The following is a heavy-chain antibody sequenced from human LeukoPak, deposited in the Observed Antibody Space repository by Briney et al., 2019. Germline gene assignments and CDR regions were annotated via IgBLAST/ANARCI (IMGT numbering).Heavy chain of an antibody. J-gene: IGHJ4*02. Sequence: GGSLRLPCAASGFTFSSYGMHWVRQAPGKGLEWVAVISYDGSNKYYADSVKGRFTISRDNSKNTLYLQMNSLRAEDTAVYYCAKVGPYSSGWYYFDYWGQGTLVTVSS. V-gene: IGHV3-30*18. CDR3: AKVGPYSSGWYYFDY. CDR1: GFTFSSYG. D-gene: IGHD6-19*01. CDR2: ISYDGSNK.